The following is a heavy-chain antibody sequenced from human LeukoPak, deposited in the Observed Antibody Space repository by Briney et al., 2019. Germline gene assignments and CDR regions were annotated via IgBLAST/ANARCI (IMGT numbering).Heavy chain of an antibody. D-gene: IGHD3-10*01. CDR1: GGSFSGYY. Sequence: PSETLSPTCAVYGGSFSGYYWSWIRQPPGKGLEWIGEINHSGSTNYNPSLQSRVTISVATSKNQFSLKLSSVTAADTAVYYCTRLYYGSGSYYNVLYYFDYWGQGTLVTVSS. J-gene: IGHJ4*02. CDR2: INHSGST. CDR3: TRLYYGSGSYYNVLYYFDY. V-gene: IGHV4-34*01.